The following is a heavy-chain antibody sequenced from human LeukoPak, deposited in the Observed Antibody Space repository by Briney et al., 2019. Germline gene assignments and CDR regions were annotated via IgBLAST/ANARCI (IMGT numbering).Heavy chain of an antibody. D-gene: IGHD3-22*01. CDR1: GSTFNTYW. CDR2: IKTDGSST. CDR3: ARAYHADSSGWGY. J-gene: IGHJ4*02. Sequence: GGSLRLSCAASGSTFNTYWMHWIRQAPGKGLEWVSRIKTDGSSTTYADSVKGRFTISRDNAKSTLYLQMNSLRAEDTAVYYCARAYHADSSGWGYWGQGTLVTVSS. V-gene: IGHV3-74*01.